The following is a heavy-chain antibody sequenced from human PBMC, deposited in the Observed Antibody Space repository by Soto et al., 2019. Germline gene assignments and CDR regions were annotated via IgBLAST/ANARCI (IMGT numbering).Heavy chain of an antibody. J-gene: IGHJ5*02. Sequence: QITLKESGPTLVKPTQTLTLTCTFSGFSLSTSGVGVGWIRQPPGKALEWLALIYWDDDKRYSPSLKSRLTITKDTSKNQVVLTMTNMDPVDTATYYCALITVIAAAELNWFDPWGQGTLVTVSS. D-gene: IGHD6-13*01. CDR2: IYWDDDK. V-gene: IGHV2-5*02. CDR3: ALITVIAAAELNWFDP. CDR1: GFSLSTSGVG.